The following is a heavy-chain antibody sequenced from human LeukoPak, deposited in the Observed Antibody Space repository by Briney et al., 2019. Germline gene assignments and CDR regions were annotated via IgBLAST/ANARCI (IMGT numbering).Heavy chain of an antibody. CDR2: INPSGGST. CDR3: ARGVNDFWSGYSFDY. V-gene: IGHV1-46*01. J-gene: IGHJ4*02. CDR1: GYTFTSYY. Sequence: GASVKVSCKASGYTFTSYYMHWVRQAPGQGLEWMRIINPSGGSTSYAQKFQGRVTMTRDMSTSTVYMELSSLRSEDTAVYYCARGVNDFWSGYSFDYWGQGTLVTVSS. D-gene: IGHD3-3*01.